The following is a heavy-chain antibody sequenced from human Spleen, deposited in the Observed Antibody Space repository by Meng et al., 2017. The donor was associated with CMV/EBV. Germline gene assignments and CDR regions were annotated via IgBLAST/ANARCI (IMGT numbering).Heavy chain of an antibody. V-gene: IGHV3-30*03. CDR2: ISYDGNHK. CDR1: GFTFNRFG. Sequence: GESLKISCAASGFTFNRFGMHWVRQAPGKGLEWLAVISYDGNHKAYADSLMGRLTISRDNSKSTLYLQMSGLRVEDTGVYYCARDGRGGYNDYWGQGTLVTVSS. D-gene: IGHD5-24*01. CDR3: ARDGRGGYNDY. J-gene: IGHJ4*02.